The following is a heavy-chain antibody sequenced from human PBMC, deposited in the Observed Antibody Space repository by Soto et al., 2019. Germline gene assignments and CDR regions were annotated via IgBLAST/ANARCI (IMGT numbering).Heavy chain of an antibody. Sequence: QVQLQESGPGLVKPSQTLSLTCTVSGGSISSGGYYWSWIRQHPGKGLEWIGYIYYSGSTYYNPSLKSRVTISADTSKNQFSLKLSSVTAADTAVYYCARDGGGSYYKDCAFDIWGQGTMVTVSS. J-gene: IGHJ3*02. D-gene: IGHD1-26*01. V-gene: IGHV4-31*03. CDR3: ARDGGGSYYKDCAFDI. CDR2: IYYSGST. CDR1: GGSISSGGYY.